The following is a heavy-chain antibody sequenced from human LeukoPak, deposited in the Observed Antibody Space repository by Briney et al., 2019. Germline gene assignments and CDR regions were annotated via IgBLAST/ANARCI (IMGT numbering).Heavy chain of an antibody. CDR1: GGSFSGYY. CDR2: INHSGST. D-gene: IGHD3-3*01. V-gene: IGHV4-34*01. J-gene: IGHJ3*02. Sequence: SETLSLTCAVYGGSFSGYYWSWIRQPPGKGLEWIGEINHSGSTNYNPSLKSRVTISVDTSKNQFSLKLSSVTAADTAVYYCARIEWLSHGAFDIWGQGTMSPSLQ. CDR3: ARIEWLSHGAFDI.